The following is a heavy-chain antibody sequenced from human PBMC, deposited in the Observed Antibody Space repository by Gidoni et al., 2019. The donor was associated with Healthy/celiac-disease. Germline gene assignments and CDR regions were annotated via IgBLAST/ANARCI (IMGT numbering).Heavy chain of an antibody. CDR3: ARLRPQYYYDSSGPSGGYFDY. J-gene: IGHJ4*02. CDR2: IYYSGST. CDR1: GGSISSSSYY. D-gene: IGHD3-22*01. Sequence: QLQLQESGPGLVKPSETLSLTCTVSGGSISSSSYYWGWIRQPPGKGLEWIGSIYYSGSTYYNPSLKGRVTISVDTSKNQFSLKLSSVTAADTAVYYCARLRPQYYYDSSGPSGGYFDYWGQGTLVTVSS. V-gene: IGHV4-39*01.